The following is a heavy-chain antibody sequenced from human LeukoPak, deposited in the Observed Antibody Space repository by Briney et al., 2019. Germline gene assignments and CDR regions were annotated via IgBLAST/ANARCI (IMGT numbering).Heavy chain of an antibody. Sequence: SETLSLTCAVYGRSFSGYYWSWIRQPPGKGLEWIGEINHSGSTNYNPSLKSRVTISVDTSKNQFSLKLSSVTAADTAVYYCARRGVVAAKDAFDIWGQGTMVTVSS. D-gene: IGHD2-15*01. J-gene: IGHJ3*02. V-gene: IGHV4-34*01. CDR1: GRSFSGYY. CDR2: INHSGST. CDR3: ARRGVVAAKDAFDI.